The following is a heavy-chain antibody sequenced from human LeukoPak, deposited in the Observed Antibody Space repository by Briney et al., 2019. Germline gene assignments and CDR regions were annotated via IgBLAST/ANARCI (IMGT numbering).Heavy chain of an antibody. D-gene: IGHD2-2*01. Sequence: SETLSLTCTVSGGSISSYYWSWIRQPPGKGLEWIGYIYYSGSTNYNPSLKSRVTISVATSKNQCSLKLSSVSAADTAVYYCARQRKYQLLFGYYYYYMDVWGKGTTVTVSS. CDR3: ARQRKYQLLFGYYYYYMDV. J-gene: IGHJ6*03. V-gene: IGHV4-59*01. CDR1: GGSISSYY. CDR2: IYYSGST.